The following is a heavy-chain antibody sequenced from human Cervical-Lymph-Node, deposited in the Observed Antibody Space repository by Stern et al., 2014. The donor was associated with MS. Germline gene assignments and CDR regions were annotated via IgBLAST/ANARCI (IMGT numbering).Heavy chain of an antibody. J-gene: IGHJ2*01. CDR2: IRSNGGST. CDR1: GFTFSNYA. V-gene: IGHV3-64*02. Sequence: EMQLVESGEGLVQPGGSLRLSCAASGFTFSNYAMHWVRQAPGKGLEYVSAIRSNGGSTYYADSVKGRFTISRDNSKNTLYLQMGSLRAEDMAVYYCARTPFYYDSAFDLWGRGTLVTVSS. D-gene: IGHD3-22*01. CDR3: ARTPFYYDSAFDL.